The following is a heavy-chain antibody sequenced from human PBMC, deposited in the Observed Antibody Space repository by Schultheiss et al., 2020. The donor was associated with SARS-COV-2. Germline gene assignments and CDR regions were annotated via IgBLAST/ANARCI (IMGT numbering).Heavy chain of an antibody. CDR3: ARASHTSGRADAFDL. CDR1: GFTVSSNY. D-gene: IGHD6-19*01. V-gene: IGHV3-30*03. Sequence: GGSLRLSCAASGFTVSSNYMSGVRQAPGKGLEWVAVIGHDGTSKIYAGSVEGRFTISKDNSKNTLFVEMNSLRAEDTGVYYCARASHTSGRADAFDLWGQGTMVTVSS. J-gene: IGHJ3*01. CDR2: IGHDGTSK.